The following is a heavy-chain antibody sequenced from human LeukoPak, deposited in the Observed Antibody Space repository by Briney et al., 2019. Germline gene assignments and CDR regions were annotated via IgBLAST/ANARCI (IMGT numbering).Heavy chain of an antibody. V-gene: IGHV3-30*18. CDR3: AKGCSSTSCAIEFDS. CDR1: GFSFSSFG. D-gene: IGHD2-2*01. Sequence: PGGSLRLSCAASGFSFSSFGIHWVRQAPGKGLEWVAGMSYDGGHIYYGDSVKGRFTISRDNSKDTVYVEMNSLRPADTAVYYCAKGCSSTSCAIEFDSWGQGTLVTVSS. J-gene: IGHJ4*02. CDR2: MSYDGGHI.